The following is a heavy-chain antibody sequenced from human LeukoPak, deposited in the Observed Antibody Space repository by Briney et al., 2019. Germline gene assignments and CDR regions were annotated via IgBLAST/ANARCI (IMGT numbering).Heavy chain of an antibody. Sequence: SETLSLTCTVSGGSITSFYWSWIRQPPGKGLEWIGYIYYSGSTNYNPSLKSRVTISVDTSKNQFSLNLSSVTAADTAVYYCARRGRAQGPLSLWGQGTMVTVSS. V-gene: IGHV4-59*01. CDR3: ARRGRAQGPLSL. J-gene: IGHJ3*01. CDR1: GGSITSFY. D-gene: IGHD2-15*01. CDR2: IYYSGST.